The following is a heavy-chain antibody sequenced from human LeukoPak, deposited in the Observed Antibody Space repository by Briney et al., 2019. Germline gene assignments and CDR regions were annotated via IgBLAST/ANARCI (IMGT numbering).Heavy chain of an antibody. CDR1: GFTFGSHA. CDR3: GKTTVGYSSGQKPAWPVDY. CDR2: SGSGGSP. Sequence: GGSLRLSCEASGFTFGSHAMYWVRQAPGKGLEWVAGSGSGGSPHYADPVKGRFTISRDNSRNTVYLQINSLRAEDTAGYYCGKTTVGYSSGQKPAWPVDYWGQGTLVTVSS. J-gene: IGHJ4*02. D-gene: IGHD5-18*01. V-gene: IGHV3-23*01.